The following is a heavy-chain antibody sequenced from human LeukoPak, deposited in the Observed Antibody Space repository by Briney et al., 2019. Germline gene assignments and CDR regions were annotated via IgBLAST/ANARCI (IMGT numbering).Heavy chain of an antibody. D-gene: IGHD6-13*01. J-gene: IGHJ2*01. CDR3: AKAANEKTANVTAARSYWYFDL. CDR2: IHYSGRAT. Sequence: PGGSLRLSCAASGFIFKDYAMNWVRQAPGKGLQWVSSIHYSGRATYYADSVKGRFTIFRDNSKNTLYLQMNSPRAEDSAVYYCAKAANEKTANVTAARSYWYFDLWGRGTLITVSS. CDR1: GFIFKDYA. V-gene: IGHV3-23*01.